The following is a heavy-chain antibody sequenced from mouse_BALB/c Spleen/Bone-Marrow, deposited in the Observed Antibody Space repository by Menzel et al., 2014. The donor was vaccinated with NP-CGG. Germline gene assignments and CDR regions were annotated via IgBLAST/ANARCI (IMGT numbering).Heavy chain of an antibody. CDR3: ARYYYGSSLFDY. CDR1: GFNIKDTY. Sequence: EVQLQQSGAELVKPGASVKLSCTASGFNIKDTYMHWVKQRPEQGLEWIGRIDPANGNTKYDPKFQGKATITADTSSNTAYLQPSSLTSEDTAVYYCARYYYGSSLFDYWGQGTTLTVSS. J-gene: IGHJ2*01. CDR2: IDPANGNT. D-gene: IGHD1-1*01. V-gene: IGHV14-3*02.